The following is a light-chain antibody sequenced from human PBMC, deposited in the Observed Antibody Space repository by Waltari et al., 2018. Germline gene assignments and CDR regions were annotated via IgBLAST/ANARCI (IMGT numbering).Light chain of an antibody. CDR3: QKYERLPAT. V-gene: IGKV3-20*01. Sequence: QRVGSTFACYQQKPDPSPMLLIVESSTRATGIPGRFSATASATDFSLTSSRLGPEDFAVYYCQKYERLPATFGRVTTVEIK. J-gene: IGKJ1*01. CDR1: QRVGSTF. CDR2: ESS.